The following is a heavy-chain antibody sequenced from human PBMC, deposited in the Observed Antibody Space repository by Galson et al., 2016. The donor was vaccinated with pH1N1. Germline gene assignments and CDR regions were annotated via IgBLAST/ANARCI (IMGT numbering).Heavy chain of an antibody. Sequence: PALVKPTQTLTLTCSFSGFSLSPNRVGVGWIRQPPGKALEWLALIYWDDDKRYSPSLKSRLSITEDTSKSQVVLKMATMDPADTATYYCVHRTRILGYCGGAPCYFYYCARPLFSSDGLAGNIWGRGIPVAVSS. V-gene: IGHV2-5*02. CDR1: GFSLSPNRVG. J-gene: IGHJ4*02. CDR3: VHRTRILGYCGGAPCYFYYCARPLFSSDGLAGNI. D-gene: IGHD2-21*01. CDR2: IYWDDDK.